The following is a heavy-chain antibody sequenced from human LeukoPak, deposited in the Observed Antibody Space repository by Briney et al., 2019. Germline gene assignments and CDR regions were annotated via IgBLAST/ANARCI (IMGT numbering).Heavy chain of an antibody. CDR3: AREDSSGWHDDYFDY. J-gene: IGHJ4*02. D-gene: IGHD6-19*01. CDR1: GGTFSSYA. V-gene: IGHV1-69*13. CDR2: IIPIFGTA. Sequence: GASVTVSCKASGGTFSSYAISWVRQAPGQGLEWMGGIIPIFGTANYAQKFQGRVTITADESTSTAYMGLSSLRSEDTAVYYCAREDSSGWHDDYFDYWGQGTLVTVSS.